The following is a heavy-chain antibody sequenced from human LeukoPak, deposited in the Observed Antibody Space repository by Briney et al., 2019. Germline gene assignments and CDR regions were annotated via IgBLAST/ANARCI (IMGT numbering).Heavy chain of an antibody. J-gene: IGHJ4*02. D-gene: IGHD3-22*01. CDR2: ISSSGSTI. CDR3: ARGPQAIYYDSSGYYYY. Sequence: AGGSLRLSCAASGFTFSSYEMNWVRQAPRKGLEWVSYISSSGSTIYYADSVKGRFTISRDNAKNSLYLQMNSLRAEDTAVYYCARGPQAIYYDSSGYYYYWGQGTLVTVSS. CDR1: GFTFSSYE. V-gene: IGHV3-48*03.